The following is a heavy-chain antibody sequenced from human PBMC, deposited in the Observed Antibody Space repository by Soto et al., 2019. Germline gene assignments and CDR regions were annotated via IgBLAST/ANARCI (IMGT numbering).Heavy chain of an antibody. CDR2: IIPIFSTP. CDR3: ARPIQYYFDIRAQSGWLDP. D-gene: IGHD3-22*01. CDR1: GGTFGSYA. Sequence: SVKVSCKTSGGTFGSYAISWVRQAPGQGLEWMGGIIPIFSTPNYAQKFQGRVTITADESTSTAYMELSSLRSEDTAVYYCARPIQYYFDIRAQSGWLDPWGQGTLVTVS. J-gene: IGHJ5*02. V-gene: IGHV1-69*13.